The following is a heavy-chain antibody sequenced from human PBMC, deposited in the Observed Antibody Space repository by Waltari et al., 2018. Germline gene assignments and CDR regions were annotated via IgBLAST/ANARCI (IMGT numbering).Heavy chain of an antibody. V-gene: IGHV4-39*07. CDR3: ARGSMVQGNAFDI. CDR1: CVSISSSSNS. D-gene: IGHD3-10*01. CDR2: IYYSGST. J-gene: IGHJ3*02. Sequence: QLQLQESGPGLVKPSETLSLTCTFSCVSISSSSNSWGWIRQPPGKGLEWIGSIYYSGSTYYNPSLKSRVTISVDTSKNQFSLKLSSVTAADTAVYYCARGSMVQGNAFDIWGQGTMVTVSS.